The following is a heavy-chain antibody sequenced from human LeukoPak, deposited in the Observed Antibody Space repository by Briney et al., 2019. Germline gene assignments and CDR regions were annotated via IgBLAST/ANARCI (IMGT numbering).Heavy chain of an antibody. D-gene: IGHD2-21*01. V-gene: IGHV6-1*01. CDR1: GDSVSSNSAA. CDR3: ARYSGLGVPDY. J-gene: IGHJ4*02. Sequence: PSQTLSLTCAISGDSVSSNSAAWNWLRQSPSRGLEWLGRTYYRSKWYNDYAVSVRGRITINPDTSKNHFSLLLNSVTPEDTAVYYCARYSGLGVPDYWGQGTLLTVSS. CDR2: TYYRSKWYN.